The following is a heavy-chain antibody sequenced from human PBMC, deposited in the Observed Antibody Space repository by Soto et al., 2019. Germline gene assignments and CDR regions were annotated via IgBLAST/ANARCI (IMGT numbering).Heavy chain of an antibody. CDR1: GDSVSSNSAA. CDR2: TYYRSKWYN. CDR3: ARVRYCSSTSCYIMDYYYGMDA. D-gene: IGHD2-2*02. Sequence: PSQTLSLTCAISGDSVSSNSAAWNWIRQSPSRGLEWLGRTYYRSKWYNDYAVSVKSRITINPDTSKNQLSLQLNSVTPEDTAVYYCARVRYCSSTSCYIMDYYYGMDAWGQGTTVTVSS. V-gene: IGHV6-1*01. J-gene: IGHJ6*02.